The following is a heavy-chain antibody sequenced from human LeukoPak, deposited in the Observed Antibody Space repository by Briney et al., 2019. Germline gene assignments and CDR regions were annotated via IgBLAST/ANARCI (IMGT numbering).Heavy chain of an antibody. Sequence: ASETLSLTCTVSGGSISTYYWNWIRQHPGKGLEWIGYIYYSGSTSYNPSLKTRVTISVDTSKNQFSLKLDSVTAADTAVYYCARADGDFLPCDYWGQGTLVTVSS. J-gene: IGHJ4*02. V-gene: IGHV4-31*02. CDR2: IYYSGST. CDR3: ARADGDFLPCDY. CDR1: GGSISTYY. D-gene: IGHD4-17*01.